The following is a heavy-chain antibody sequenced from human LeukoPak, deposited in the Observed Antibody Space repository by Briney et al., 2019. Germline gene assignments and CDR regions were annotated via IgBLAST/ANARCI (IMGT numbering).Heavy chain of an antibody. CDR3: ASPYYDFWSGLGSYYYYYMDV. Sequence: ASVKVSCKASGGTFSNYAISWVRQAPGQGLEWMGGILPIFDTGNYAQKFQGRVTVTADASTSTAYMELSSLRSEDTAVYYCASPYYDFWSGLGSYYYYYMDVWGKGTTVTVSS. D-gene: IGHD3-3*01. CDR1: GGTFSNYA. J-gene: IGHJ6*03. CDR2: ILPIFDTG. V-gene: IGHV1-69*13.